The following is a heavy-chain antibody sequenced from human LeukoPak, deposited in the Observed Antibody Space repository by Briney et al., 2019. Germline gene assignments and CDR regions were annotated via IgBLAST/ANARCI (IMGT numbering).Heavy chain of an antibody. Sequence: SETLSLTCTVSGVSIISHYWSWIRQPPGKGLEWIGYIYHSGSTNYNPSLKSRVTISVDTSKNQFSLKLSSVTAADTAVYYCARDRSSQPRDYGDFNYYYCMDVWGKGTTVTVSS. J-gene: IGHJ6*03. V-gene: IGHV4-59*11. CDR2: IYHSGST. CDR3: ARDRSSQPRDYGDFNYYYCMDV. CDR1: GVSIISHY. D-gene: IGHD4-17*01.